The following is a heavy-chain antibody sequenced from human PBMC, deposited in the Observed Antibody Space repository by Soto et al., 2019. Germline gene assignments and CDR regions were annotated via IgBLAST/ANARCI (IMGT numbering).Heavy chain of an antibody. V-gene: IGHV3-21*06. CDR1: GFTYTRYS. J-gene: IGHJ4*02. Sequence: PGGSLRLSCAASGFTYTRYSMNWVRQAPGKGLEWVSSISSTTNYIYYGDSMKGRFTISRDNAKNSLYLEMNSLRAEDTAVYYCARESEDLTSNFDYWGQGTLVTVS. CDR2: ISSTTNYI. CDR3: ARESEDLTSNFDY.